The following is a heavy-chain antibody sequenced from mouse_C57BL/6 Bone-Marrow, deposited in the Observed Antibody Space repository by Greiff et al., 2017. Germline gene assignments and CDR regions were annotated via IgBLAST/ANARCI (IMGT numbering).Heavy chain of an antibody. CDR2: INPGSGGT. J-gene: IGHJ3*01. CDR1: GYAFTNYL. D-gene: IGHD1-1*01. CDR3: ARHYGSSFFAY. Sequence: QVQLQQSGAELVRPGTSVKVSCKASGYAFTNYLIEWVKQRPGQGLEWIGVINPGSGGTNYNVKFKGKATLTADKSSSTAYMQLSSLTSEDSAVYVCARHYGSSFFAYWGQGTLVTVSA. V-gene: IGHV1-54*01.